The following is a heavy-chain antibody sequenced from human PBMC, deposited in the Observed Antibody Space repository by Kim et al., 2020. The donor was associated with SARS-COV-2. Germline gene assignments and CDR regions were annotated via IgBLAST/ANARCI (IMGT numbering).Heavy chain of an antibody. V-gene: IGHV3-66*01. CDR3: ARVTTSYYYYGMDV. D-gene: IGHD4-4*01. Sequence: SAKGRATISRANSKYTLYLQLTSLRAEDTAVYYCARVTTSYYYYGMDVWGQGTTVTVSS. J-gene: IGHJ6*02.